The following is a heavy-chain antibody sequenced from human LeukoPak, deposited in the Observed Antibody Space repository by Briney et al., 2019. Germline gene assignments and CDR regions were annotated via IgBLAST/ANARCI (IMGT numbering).Heavy chain of an antibody. CDR3: ARDRGAVAGPSYSYYYGMDV. J-gene: IGHJ6*02. V-gene: IGHV1-69*13. Sequence: SVKVSCKASGGTFSSYAISWVRQAPGQGLEWMGGIIPIFGTANYAQKFQGRVTITADESTSTAYMELSSLRAEDTAVYYCARDRGAVAGPSYSYYYGMDVWGQGTTVTVSS. D-gene: IGHD6-19*01. CDR1: GGTFSSYA. CDR2: IIPIFGTA.